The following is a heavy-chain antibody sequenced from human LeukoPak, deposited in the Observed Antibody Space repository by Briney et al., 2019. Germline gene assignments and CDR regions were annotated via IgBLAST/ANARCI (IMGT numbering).Heavy chain of an antibody. V-gene: IGHV4-59*08. CDR2: IYYSGST. Sequence: SETLSLTCTVSGGSISSYYWSWIRQPPGKGLEWIGYIYYSGSTNYNPSLKSRVTISVDTSKNQFSLKLSSVTAADTAVYYCASSGTTGTTPAGAKTWGQGTLVTVSS. CDR3: ASSGTTGTTPAGAKT. D-gene: IGHD1-1*01. CDR1: GGSISSYY. J-gene: IGHJ5*02.